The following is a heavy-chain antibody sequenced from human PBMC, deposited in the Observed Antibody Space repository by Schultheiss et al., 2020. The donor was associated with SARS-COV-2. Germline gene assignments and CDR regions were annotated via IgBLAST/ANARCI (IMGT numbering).Heavy chain of an antibody. Sequence: GGSLRLSCAASGFTFSTFRMNWVRQAPGKGLEWVAQISSTSATIYYADSVKGRFTISRDNAKNSLYRQMNSLRAEDTAVYFCARDLGLRTTVTYDYWGQGTLVTVSS. J-gene: IGHJ4*02. D-gene: IGHD4-17*01. V-gene: IGHV3-48*01. CDR2: ISSTSATI. CDR3: ARDLGLRTTVTYDY. CDR1: GFTFSTFR.